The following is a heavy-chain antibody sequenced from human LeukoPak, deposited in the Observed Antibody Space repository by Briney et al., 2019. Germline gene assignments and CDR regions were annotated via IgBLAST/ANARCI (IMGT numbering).Heavy chain of an antibody. J-gene: IGHJ4*02. Sequence: GGSLRLSCAASGFTFSSYSMNWVRQAPGKGLEWVSSISSSSSYIYYADSVKGRFTISRDNSENTLFLQMNSLRVEDSALYYCARGDDGRSLDYWGQGTRVTVSS. D-gene: IGHD1-14*01. V-gene: IGHV3-21*01. CDR1: GFTFSSYS. CDR3: ARGDDGRSLDY. CDR2: ISSSSSYI.